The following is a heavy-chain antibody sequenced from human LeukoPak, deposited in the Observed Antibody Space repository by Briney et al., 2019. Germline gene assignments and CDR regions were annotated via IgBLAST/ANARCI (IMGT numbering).Heavy chain of an antibody. CDR1: GYSISSGYY. V-gene: IGHV4-38-2*02. CDR3: ARDPVDQPYRFFDL. J-gene: IGHJ2*01. CDR2: IYYSGNT. Sequence: SETLSLTCTVSGYSISSGYYWGWIRQPPGKGLAGIGYIYYSGNTNYNPSLKSRVTISLDTSKNQFSLRLSSVTAADTAVYYCARDPVDQPYRFFDLWGRGTLVTVSS.